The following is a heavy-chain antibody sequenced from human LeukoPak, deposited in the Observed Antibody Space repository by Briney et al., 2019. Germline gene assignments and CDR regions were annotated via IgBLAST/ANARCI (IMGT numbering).Heavy chain of an antibody. CDR1: GYTFTGYY. Sequence: ASVKVSCKASGYTFTGYYMHWVRQAPGQGLEWMGWINPNSGGTNYAQKFQGRVTMTRDTSISTAYMELSRLSSDDTAVYYCAREAGYMVRGVINYWGQGTLVTVSS. CDR2: INPNSGGT. D-gene: IGHD3-10*01. V-gene: IGHV1-2*02. J-gene: IGHJ4*02. CDR3: AREAGYMVRGVINY.